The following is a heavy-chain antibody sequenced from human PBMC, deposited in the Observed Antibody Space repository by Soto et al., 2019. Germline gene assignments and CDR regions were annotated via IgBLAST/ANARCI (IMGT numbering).Heavy chain of an antibody. CDR2: ISYDGSNK. J-gene: IGHJ4*02. CDR1: GFTFSTYG. D-gene: IGHD5-18*01. Sequence: QVQLVESGGGAVQPGRSLRLSCAASGFTFSTYGMHWVRQAPGKRLEWVAVISYDGSNKYYADSVKGRFTISRDNSKNTLYLQMSSLRAEDTAVYYCAKGFSYSVIDYWGQGTLVTVSS. V-gene: IGHV3-30*18. CDR3: AKGFSYSVIDY.